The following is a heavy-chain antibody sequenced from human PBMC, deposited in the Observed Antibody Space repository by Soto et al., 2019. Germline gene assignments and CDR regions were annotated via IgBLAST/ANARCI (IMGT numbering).Heavy chain of an antibody. CDR3: AASRWELLWGAFDI. Sequence: EVQLLESGGGLVQPGGSLRLSCAASGFTFSSYAMSWVRQAPGKGLEWVSAISGSGGSTYYADSVKGRFTISSDNSKNKRYLQMNSLRAEDTAVYYCAASRWELLWGAFDIWGQGTMVTVSS. V-gene: IGHV3-23*01. CDR1: GFTFSSYA. D-gene: IGHD1-26*01. J-gene: IGHJ3*02. CDR2: ISGSGGST.